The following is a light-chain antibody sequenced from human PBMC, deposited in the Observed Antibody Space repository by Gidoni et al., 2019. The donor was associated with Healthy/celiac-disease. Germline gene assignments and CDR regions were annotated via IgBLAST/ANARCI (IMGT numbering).Light chain of an antibody. CDR3: QQSYSTPQT. CDR2: AAS. J-gene: IGKJ2*01. Sequence: DIQMTQSPSSLSASVGDRVTITCLASQSISSYLNWYQQKPGHAPKLLIYAASSLQSWVPSRFSGSGSVTDFSLTISCLQPEYFATYSCQQSYSTPQTFGQGTKLEIK. CDR1: QSISSY. V-gene: IGKV1-39*01.